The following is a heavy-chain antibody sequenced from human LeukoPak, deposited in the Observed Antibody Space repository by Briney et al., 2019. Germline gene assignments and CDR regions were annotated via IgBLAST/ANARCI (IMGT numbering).Heavy chain of an antibody. V-gene: IGHV4-38-2*01. CDR1: GYSISSGFH. J-gene: IGHJ4*02. Sequence: PSETLSLTCAVSGYSISSGFHWAWVRQTPGKGLEWIGSIYHSGSTYQNPSLKSRVTISVDMSKNQFSLKLSSVTAADTAVYYCAKGWVGKGSWGQGTLVTVSS. CDR3: AKGWVGKGS. D-gene: IGHD3-10*01. CDR2: IYHSGST.